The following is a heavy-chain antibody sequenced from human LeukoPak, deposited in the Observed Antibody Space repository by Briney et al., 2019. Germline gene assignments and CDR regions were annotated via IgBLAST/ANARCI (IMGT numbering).Heavy chain of an antibody. Sequence: GGSLRLSCAASGFTFSAYGMHWVRQAPGKGMEWVAVIWANGVTEHYADSVKGRFTISRDNSKSTLYLQMNSLTAEDTAIYYCARDASFYADDHWGQGTLVTVSS. V-gene: IGHV3-33*01. CDR3: ARDASFYADDH. CDR1: GFTFSAYG. CDR2: IWANGVTE. D-gene: IGHD2-2*01. J-gene: IGHJ4*02.